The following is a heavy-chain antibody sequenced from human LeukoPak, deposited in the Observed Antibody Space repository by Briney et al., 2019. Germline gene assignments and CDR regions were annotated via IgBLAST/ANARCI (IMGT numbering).Heavy chain of an antibody. V-gene: IGHV1-69*13. CDR1: GGTFSIYA. Sequence: GASVKVSCKASGGTFSIYAISWVRQAPGQGLEWMGGIIPIFGTANYAQKFQGRVTLTPDESTSTAYIEPSSLRSEDPAVYYCARSGGALDYWGQGTLVTVSS. CDR3: ARSGGALDY. J-gene: IGHJ4*02. D-gene: IGHD3-10*01. CDR2: IIPIFGTA.